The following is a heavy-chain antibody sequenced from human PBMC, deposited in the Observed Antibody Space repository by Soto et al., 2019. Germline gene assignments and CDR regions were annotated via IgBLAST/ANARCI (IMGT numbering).Heavy chain of an antibody. J-gene: IGHJ3*02. CDR1: GYTFSAYT. D-gene: IGHD3-3*02. Sequence: QAQLVQSGAEMKKPGASVKVSCKATGYTFSAYTMNWVRQAPGQSLEWMGWINAGSGNTKYSQNFQGRVSITRDTSESTVYMERTGLTSEDTAVYYCARDTETLGPRANDALDIWGQGTMVTVSS. CDR3: ARDTETLGPRANDALDI. CDR2: INAGSGNT. V-gene: IGHV1-3*01.